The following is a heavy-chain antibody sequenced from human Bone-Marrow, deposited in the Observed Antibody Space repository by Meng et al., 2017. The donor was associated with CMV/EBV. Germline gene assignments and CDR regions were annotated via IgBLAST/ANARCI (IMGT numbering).Heavy chain of an antibody. CDR3: VKGTGYDILTGYLAD. V-gene: IGHV3-9*01. D-gene: IGHD3-9*01. Sequence: SLKISCTASGFTFDDYALHWVRQPPGKGLEWVSGISWNGGSIDYVDSVRGRFTISRDNDRNSVYLLMDSLRVEDTAKYYCVKGTGYDILTGYLADWGRGALVTVAS. CDR2: ISWNGGSI. J-gene: IGHJ4*02. CDR1: GFTFDDYA.